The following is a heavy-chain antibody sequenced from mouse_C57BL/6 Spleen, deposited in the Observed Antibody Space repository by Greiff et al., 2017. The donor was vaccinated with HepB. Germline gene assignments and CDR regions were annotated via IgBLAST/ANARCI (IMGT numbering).Heavy chain of an antibody. J-gene: IGHJ2*01. CDR3: AREFITTVVATGY. CDR2: IHPNSGST. V-gene: IGHV1-64*01. CDR1: GYTFTSYW. D-gene: IGHD1-1*01. Sequence: QVQLQQPGAELVKPGASVKLSCKASGYTFTSYWMHWVKQRPGQGLEWIGMIHPNSGSTNYNEKFKSKATLTEDKSSSTAYMQLSSLTSEDSAVYYCAREFITTVVATGYWGQGTTLTVSS.